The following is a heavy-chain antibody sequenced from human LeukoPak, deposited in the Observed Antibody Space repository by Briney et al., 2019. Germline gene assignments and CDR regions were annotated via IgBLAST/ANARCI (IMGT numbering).Heavy chain of an antibody. Sequence: ASVKVSCKASGYTFTGYYMHWVRQAPGQGLEWMGWINPNSGGTNYAQKFQGRVTMTRDTSISTAYMELSRLRSDDTAVYYCARDLQWLVRFDYWGQGTLVTVSS. CDR2: INPNSGGT. CDR3: ARDLQWLVRFDY. J-gene: IGHJ4*02. D-gene: IGHD6-19*01. V-gene: IGHV1-2*02. CDR1: GYTFTGYY.